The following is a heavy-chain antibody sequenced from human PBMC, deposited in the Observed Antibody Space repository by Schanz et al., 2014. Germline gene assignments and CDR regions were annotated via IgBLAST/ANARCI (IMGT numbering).Heavy chain of an antibody. CDR2: INSAGTT. V-gene: IGHV3-66*01. CDR1: GFIVSSTY. D-gene: IGHD3-10*01. CDR3: AKGKSEVRGIILDY. J-gene: IGHJ4*02. Sequence: EVQLVESGGDLVQPGGSQRLSCAASGFIVSSTYMHWVRQPPGKGLEWVSVINSAGTTYYADSVKGRVTISRDNSRNTLFLQMRNLRADDTALYYCAKGKSEVRGIILDYWGQGTMVVFSS.